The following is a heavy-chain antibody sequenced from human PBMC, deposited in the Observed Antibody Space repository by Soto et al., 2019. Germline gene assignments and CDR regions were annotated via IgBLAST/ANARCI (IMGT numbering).Heavy chain of an antibody. CDR2: IYYSGST. D-gene: IGHD6-6*01. J-gene: IGHJ6*02. CDR3: ARVLWQLGNYGMDV. V-gene: IGHV4-59*01. Sequence: TSETLSLTCTVSGGSISSYYWSWIRQPPGKGLEWIGYIYYSGSTNYNPSLKSRVTISVDTSKNQFSLKLSSVTAADTAVYYCARVLWQLGNYGMDVWGQGTTVTVSS. CDR1: GGSISSYY.